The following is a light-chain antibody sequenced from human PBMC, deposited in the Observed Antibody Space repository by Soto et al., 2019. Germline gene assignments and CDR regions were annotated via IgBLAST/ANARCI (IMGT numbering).Light chain of an antibody. CDR1: QSISSG. V-gene: IGKV1-5*01. J-gene: IGKJ1*01. CDR3: KQYNSYSRT. Sequence: IQMTHSPSPLSASVGDRVTITFPASQSISSGLAGYQQKPGKAPKLLIYDAPSLERGVPSRSSGSGSGTEFPLPISSLQPDDFATYYCKQYNSYSRTFGQGTKVDIK. CDR2: DAP.